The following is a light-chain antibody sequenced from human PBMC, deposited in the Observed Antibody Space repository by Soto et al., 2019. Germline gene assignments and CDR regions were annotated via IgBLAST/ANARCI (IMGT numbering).Light chain of an antibody. CDR1: ESISNW. CDR2: DAS. J-gene: IGKJ2*01. CDR3: QQYKSYSYT. V-gene: IGKV1-5*01. Sequence: DIQMTQSPSILSASVGDRVAITCRASESISNWLAWYQQRPGKAPKVLIYDASRLQSGVPARFSGSGSGTEFTLTISCLQPDDIATYYCQQYKSYSYTFGQGNNLEI.